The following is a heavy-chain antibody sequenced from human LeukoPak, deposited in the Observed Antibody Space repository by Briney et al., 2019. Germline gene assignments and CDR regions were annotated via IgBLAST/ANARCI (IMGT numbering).Heavy chain of an antibody. V-gene: IGHV3-23*01. D-gene: IGHD1-26*01. J-gene: IGHJ3*02. CDR3: ARDRRGGSYYAATLDI. CDR1: GFTFSSYA. Sequence: PGGSLRLSCAASGFTFSSYAMSWVRQAPGKGLEWVSGISDSGDITYYADSVKGRFTISRDNSKNTLYVQMNSLRVEGTAVYYCARDRRGGSYYAATLDIWGQGTMVTVSS. CDR2: ISDSGDIT.